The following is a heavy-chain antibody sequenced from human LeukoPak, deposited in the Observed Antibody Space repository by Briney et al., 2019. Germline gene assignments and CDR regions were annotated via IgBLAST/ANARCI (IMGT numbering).Heavy chain of an antibody. CDR1: GGSISSGGYF. CDR3: ARGEAPSNWFDP. J-gene: IGHJ5*02. Sequence: SQTLSLTCTVSGGSISSGGYFWSWIRQPAGKGLQWIGRIYTSGGTDYNPSLKSRVTVSIDTSKNQFSLKLSSVTAADTAVYYCARGEAPSNWFDPWGQGTLVTVSS. V-gene: IGHV4-61*02. CDR2: IYTSGGT.